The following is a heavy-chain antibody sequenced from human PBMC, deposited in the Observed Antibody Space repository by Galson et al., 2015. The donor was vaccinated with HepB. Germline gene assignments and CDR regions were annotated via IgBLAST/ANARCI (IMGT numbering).Heavy chain of an antibody. CDR3: ANEDRSPYDALDY. D-gene: IGHD3-3*01. Sequence: SLRLSCAASGFTFSSNTMHWVRQAPGKGLEWVALILSDGTNIYYADSVKGRFTISRDNSKNTMYLEMNSLRAEDTAVYYCANEDRSPYDALDYWGQGTLVTVSS. CDR1: GFTFSSNT. CDR2: ILSDGTNI. V-gene: IGHV3-30-3*02. J-gene: IGHJ4*02.